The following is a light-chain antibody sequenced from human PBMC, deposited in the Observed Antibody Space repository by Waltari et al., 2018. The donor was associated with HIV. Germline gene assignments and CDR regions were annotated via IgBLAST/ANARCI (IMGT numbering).Light chain of an antibody. V-gene: IGKV3-15*01. CDR3: QQYNKFPLT. CDR2: RAS. J-gene: IGKJ4*01. CDR1: QSISSN. Sequence: EIVMTQSQATLSVSPGERVTLSCRASQSISSNLAWYQQKPGQAPRPLIYRASSRATGIPARFSGSGSGTEFTLTISSLQSEDFALYYCQQYNKFPLTFGGGTKVEIK.